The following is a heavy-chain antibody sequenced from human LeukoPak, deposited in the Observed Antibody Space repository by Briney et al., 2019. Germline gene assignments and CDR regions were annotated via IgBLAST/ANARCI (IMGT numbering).Heavy chain of an antibody. Sequence: GGSLRLSCAASGFTVSSNSMTWVRQAPGKGLQWVSVIYSGGSTYYADSVKGRFTIPRDNSKNTLYLQMNSLRAEDTAVYYCARENNFGSGMDVWGQGTTVTVSS. J-gene: IGHJ6*02. D-gene: IGHD3-10*01. CDR3: ARENNFGSGMDV. CDR1: GFTVSSNS. CDR2: IYSGGST. V-gene: IGHV3-53*01.